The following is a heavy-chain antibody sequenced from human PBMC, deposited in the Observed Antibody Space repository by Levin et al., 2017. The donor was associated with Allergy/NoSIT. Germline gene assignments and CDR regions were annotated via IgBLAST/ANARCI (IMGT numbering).Heavy chain of an antibody. CDR2: ISYDGSNK. V-gene: IGHV3-30*04. CDR3: ARDGPRQLGWVWYFDL. Sequence: GGSLRLSCAASGFTFSSYAMHWVRQAPGKGLEWVAVISYDGSNKYYADSVKGRFTISRDNSKNTLYLQMNSLRAEDTAVYYCARDGPRQLGWVWYFDLWGRGTLVTVSS. CDR1: GFTFSSYA. D-gene: IGHD6-13*01. J-gene: IGHJ2*01.